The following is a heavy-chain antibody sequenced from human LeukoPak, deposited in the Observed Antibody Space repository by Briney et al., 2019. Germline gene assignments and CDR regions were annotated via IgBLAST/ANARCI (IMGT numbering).Heavy chain of an antibody. CDR2: INPTGGSS. CDR1: GYTFTNYY. CDR3: ARDHGHKSVDY. V-gene: IGHV1-46*01. J-gene: IGHJ4*02. D-gene: IGHD2-21*01. Sequence: GASVKVSCKASGYTFTNYYMHWVRQAPGQGLEWMGIINPTGGSSNYAQKFQGRVTMTRDTSTSTVYMELSSLRSEDAAVYYCARDHGHKSVDYWGQGTLVTVSS.